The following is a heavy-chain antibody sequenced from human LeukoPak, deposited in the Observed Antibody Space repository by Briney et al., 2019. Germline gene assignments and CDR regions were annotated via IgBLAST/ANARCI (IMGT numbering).Heavy chain of an antibody. D-gene: IGHD6-13*01. CDR2: INHSGST. CDR3: ARGGGYSSSWFAFDI. V-gene: IGHV4-34*01. CDR1: GGSFSGYY. Sequence: ASETLSLTCAVYGGSFSGYYWSWIRQPPGKGLEWIGEINHSGSTNSNPSLKRRVTISVDTSKNQFSLKLSSVTAADTAVYYCARGGGYSSSWFAFDIWGQGTMVTVSS. J-gene: IGHJ3*02.